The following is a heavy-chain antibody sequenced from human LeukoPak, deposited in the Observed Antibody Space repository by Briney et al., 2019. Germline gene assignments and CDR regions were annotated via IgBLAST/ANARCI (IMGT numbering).Heavy chain of an antibody. CDR3: ARAPLLRYFDWLLSDYNWFDP. D-gene: IGHD3-9*01. Sequence: SETLSLTCAVSGGSISSGGYSWSWIRQPPGKGLEWIGEINHSGSTNYNPSLKSRITISVDTSKNQFSLKLSSVTAADTAVYYCARAPLLRYFDWLLSDYNWFDPWGQGTLVTVSS. V-gene: IGHV4-34*01. CDR1: GGSISSGGYS. CDR2: INHSGST. J-gene: IGHJ5*02.